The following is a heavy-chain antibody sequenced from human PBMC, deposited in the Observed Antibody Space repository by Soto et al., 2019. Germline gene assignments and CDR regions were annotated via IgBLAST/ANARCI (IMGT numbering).Heavy chain of an antibody. J-gene: IGHJ6*03. V-gene: IGHV3-48*01. Sequence: EVQLVESGGGLVQPGGSLRLSCAASGFTFSSYSMNWVPQAPGKGLEWVSYISSSSSTIYYADSVKGRFTISRENAKNSLYLQMNSLRAEDTAVYYCARVLPYYYYMDVWGKGTTVTVSS. CDR1: GFTFSSYS. CDR3: ARVLPYYYYMDV. CDR2: ISSSSSTI.